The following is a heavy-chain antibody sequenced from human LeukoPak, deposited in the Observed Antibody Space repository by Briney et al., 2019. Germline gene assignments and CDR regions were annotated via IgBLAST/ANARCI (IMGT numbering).Heavy chain of an antibody. Sequence: GGSLRLSCAASGFSFSNHWMTWVRQAPGKGLEWVANIKPDGSQQYYVDSMKGRFTISRDNAKNSLYLQMNSLRTEDTAVYYCARHGPSYYFDYWGQGALVTVSS. D-gene: IGHD3-16*01. CDR3: ARHGPSYYFDY. CDR2: IKPDGSQQ. V-gene: IGHV3-7*03. CDR1: GFSFSNHW. J-gene: IGHJ4*02.